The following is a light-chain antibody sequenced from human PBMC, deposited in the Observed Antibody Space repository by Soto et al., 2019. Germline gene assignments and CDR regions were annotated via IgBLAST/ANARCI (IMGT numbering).Light chain of an antibody. J-gene: IGKJ1*01. CDR1: QGISSY. CDR2: AAS. V-gene: IGKV1-8*01. Sequence: ASRMTQSPSSLSASTGDRVTITCRASQGISSYLAWYQQKPGKAPKLLIYAASTLPSGGPSRFSGSGSGTDFTLTISCLQSEDFATYYCQQYYSYPSTFGQGTKVEIK. CDR3: QQYYSYPST.